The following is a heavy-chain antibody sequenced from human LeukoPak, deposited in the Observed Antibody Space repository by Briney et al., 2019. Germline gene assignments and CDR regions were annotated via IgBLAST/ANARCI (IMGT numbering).Heavy chain of an antibody. Sequence: SETLSLTCTVSGGSISSYYWSWIRQPAGKGLEWIGRIYTSGSTNYNPSLKSRVTISVDTSKNQFSLKLSSVTAADTAVYYCARDSFMATPPDYWGQGTLVTVSS. D-gene: IGHD2-15*01. J-gene: IGHJ4*02. V-gene: IGHV4-4*07. CDR1: GGSISSYY. CDR2: IYTSGST. CDR3: ARDSFMATPPDY.